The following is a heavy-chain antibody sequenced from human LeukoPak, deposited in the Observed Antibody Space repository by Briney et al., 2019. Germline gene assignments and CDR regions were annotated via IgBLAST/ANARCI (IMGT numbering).Heavy chain of an antibody. J-gene: IGHJ4*02. V-gene: IGHV4-39*07. CDR1: GGSISSSSYY. CDR2: IYYSGST. D-gene: IGHD3-22*01. CDR3: ARDADYYDSSGYYPFDY. Sequence: SETLSLTCTVSGGSISSSSYYWGWIRQPPGKGLEWIGSIYYSGSTYYNPSLKSRVTISVDTSKNQFSLKLSSVTAADTAVYYCARDADYYDSSGYYPFDYWGQGTLVTVSS.